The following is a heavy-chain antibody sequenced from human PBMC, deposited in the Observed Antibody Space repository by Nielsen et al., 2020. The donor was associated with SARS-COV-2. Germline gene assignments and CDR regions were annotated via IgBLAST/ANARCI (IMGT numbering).Heavy chain of an antibody. CDR1: GGSLTEHDWN. V-gene: IGHV2-70*01. CDR2: IDWDDDK. Sequence: TLSLTCAISGGSLTEHDWNWIRQPPGKALEWLALIDWDDDKYYSTSLKTRLTISKDTSKNQVVLTMTNMDPVDTATYYCARTLDTADFDYYMDVWGKGTTVTVSS. CDR3: ARTLDTADFDYYMDV. J-gene: IGHJ6*03. D-gene: IGHD5-18*01.